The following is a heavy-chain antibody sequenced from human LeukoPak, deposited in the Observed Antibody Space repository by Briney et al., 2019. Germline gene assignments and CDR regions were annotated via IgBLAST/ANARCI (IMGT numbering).Heavy chain of an antibody. CDR1: GYTFTSYY. D-gene: IGHD3-22*01. V-gene: IGHV1-46*01. Sequence: ASVKVSCKASGYTFTSYYMHWVRQAPGQGLEWMGTINSSGGSTSYAQKFQGRVTMTTDTSTSTAYMELRSLRSDDTAVYYCARDDWYYDSSGYRGDYWGQGTLVTVSS. J-gene: IGHJ4*02. CDR2: INSSGGST. CDR3: ARDDWYYDSSGYRGDY.